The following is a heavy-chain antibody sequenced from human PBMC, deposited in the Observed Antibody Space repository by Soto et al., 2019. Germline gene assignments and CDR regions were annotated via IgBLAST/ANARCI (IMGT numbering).Heavy chain of an antibody. CDR1: GLTSSHAW. D-gene: IGHD2-2*01. V-gene: IGHV3-15*01. J-gene: IGHJ1*01. Sequence: EVQLVESAGGLVKPGGSLRLSCAASGLTSSHAWMSWVRKAPGKGLEWVGSVKSKTDSETTKYAAPVKGRFTISRDDSENTLYLQMNSLNAEDTDVYYCTINVGQSSLSFGSWGQGTLVTVSS. CDR3: TINVGQSSLSFGS. CDR2: VKSKTDSETT.